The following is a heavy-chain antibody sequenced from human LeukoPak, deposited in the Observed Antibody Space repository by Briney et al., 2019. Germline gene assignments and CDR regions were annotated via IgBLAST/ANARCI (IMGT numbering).Heavy chain of an antibody. Sequence: GGSLRLSCAASGFTFSDYYMSWIRQAPGKGLEWVSYISSGSTIYYADSVKGRFTISRDNAKNSLYLQMNSLRAEDTAVYYCARERLRFLEWSTPLYHMDVWGKGTTVTVSS. CDR1: GFTFSDYY. J-gene: IGHJ6*03. V-gene: IGHV3-11*04. CDR2: ISSGSTI. D-gene: IGHD3-3*01. CDR3: ARERLRFLEWSTPLYHMDV.